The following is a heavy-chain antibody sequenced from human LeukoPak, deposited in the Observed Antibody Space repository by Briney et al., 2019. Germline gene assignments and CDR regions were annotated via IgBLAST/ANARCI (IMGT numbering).Heavy chain of an antibody. V-gene: IGHV3-23*01. J-gene: IGHJ4*02. D-gene: IGHD2-15*01. Sequence: GGSLRLSCAASGFTFTSYAMSWVRQAPGKGLEWVSAISSSGGSTYYADSMKGRFTISRDNSKNTLYLQMNSLRAEDTAVYYCAKKGPPGPPDLVVAAGYYFDYWGQGTLVTVSS. CDR3: AKKGPPGPPDLVVAAGYYFDY. CDR1: GFTFTSYA. CDR2: ISSSGGST.